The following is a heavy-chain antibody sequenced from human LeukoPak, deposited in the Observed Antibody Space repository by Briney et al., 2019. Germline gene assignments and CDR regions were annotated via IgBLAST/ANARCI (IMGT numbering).Heavy chain of an antibody. Sequence: SVKVSCKASGGTFSSYAISWVRQAPGQGLEWMGGIIPIFGTANYAQKFQGRVTITADKSTSTAYMELSSLRSEDTAVYYCARPQVPTYSSSSGYAFDIWGQGTMVTVSS. CDR1: GGTFSSYA. D-gene: IGHD6-6*01. CDR3: ARPQVPTYSSSSGYAFDI. J-gene: IGHJ3*02. V-gene: IGHV1-69*06. CDR2: IIPIFGTA.